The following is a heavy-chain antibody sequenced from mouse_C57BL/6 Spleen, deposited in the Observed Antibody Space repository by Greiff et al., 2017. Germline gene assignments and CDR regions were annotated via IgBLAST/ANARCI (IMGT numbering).Heavy chain of an antibody. CDR2: IDPENGDT. Sequence: LVESGAELVRPGASVKLSCTASGFNIKDDYMHWVKQRPEQGLEWIGWIDPENGDTEYASKFQGKATITADTSSNTAYLQLSSLTSEDTAVYYCTPFGTTALDYWGQGTLVTVSA. J-gene: IGHJ3*01. V-gene: IGHV14-4*01. CDR1: GFNIKDDY. D-gene: IGHD1-2*01. CDR3: TPFGTTALDY.